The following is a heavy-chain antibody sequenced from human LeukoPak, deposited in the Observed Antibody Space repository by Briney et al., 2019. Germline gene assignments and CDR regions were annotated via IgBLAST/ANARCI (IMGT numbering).Heavy chain of an antibody. J-gene: IGHJ4*02. CDR1: GFTFSNLW. CDR2: IKQDGSEK. V-gene: IGHV3-7*03. CDR3: ATSTAAAGTD. Sequence: GGSLRLSCAASGFTFSNLWMSWVRQAPGKGLKWVANIKQDGSEKYYVDSVKGRFTISRDNAQNSLYLQMNSLRAEDTAIYYCATSTAAAGTDWGQGTLVTVSS. D-gene: IGHD6-13*01.